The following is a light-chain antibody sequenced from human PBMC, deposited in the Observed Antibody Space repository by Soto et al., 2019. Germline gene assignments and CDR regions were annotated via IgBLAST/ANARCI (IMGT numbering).Light chain of an antibody. CDR3: QQFNTYSYT. CDR1: QDIRTY. CDR2: DAS. V-gene: IGKV1-5*01. J-gene: IGKJ2*01. Sequence: DIQMTQSPSSLSASVGDRVTITCRASQDIRTYLNWYQQKSGKAPKLLIYDASSLESGVPSRFSGSGFGTEFTLTISSLQPDDFATYYCQQFNTYSYTFGQGTRVEIK.